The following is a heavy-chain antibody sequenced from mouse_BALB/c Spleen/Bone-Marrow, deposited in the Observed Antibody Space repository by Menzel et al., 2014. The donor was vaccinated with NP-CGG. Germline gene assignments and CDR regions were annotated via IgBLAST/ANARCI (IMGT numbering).Heavy chain of an antibody. Sequence: EVQVVESGGGLVKPGGSLKLSCAASGFTFSSYDMSWVRQSPEKRLEWVAEISSGGSYTYYPENVTGRFTISRDNAKNTLYLEMSSLRSEDTTMYYYARAEGKFLRLLFAYWGQGTPVTVSA. J-gene: IGHJ3*01. CDR2: ISSGGSYT. D-gene: IGHD1-2*01. CDR3: ARAEGKFLRLLFAY. CDR1: GFTFSSYD. V-gene: IGHV5-9-4*01.